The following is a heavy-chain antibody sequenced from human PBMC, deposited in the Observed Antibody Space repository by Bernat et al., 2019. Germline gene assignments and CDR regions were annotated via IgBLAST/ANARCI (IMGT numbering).Heavy chain of an antibody. CDR2: IYYSGST. CDR3: VGLYGDSLLGYFDY. J-gene: IGHJ4*02. D-gene: IGHD4-17*01. CDR1: GGSISSSSYY. Sequence: QLQLQESGPGLVKPSETLSLTCTVSGGSISSSSYYWGWIRQPPGKGLEWIGSIYYSGSTYYNPSLKSRVTIFVDTFKTQFSLMLRSVTAAGTTVYYCVGLYGDSLLGYFDYWDQGTLVTVSS. V-gene: IGHV4-39*01.